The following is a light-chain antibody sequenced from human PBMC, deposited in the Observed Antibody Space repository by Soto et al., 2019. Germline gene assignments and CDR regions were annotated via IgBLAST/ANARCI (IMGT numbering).Light chain of an antibody. CDR3: QQFNDSPPIT. Sequence: DIQMTQSPSTLSASVGDRVTITCRASQSISSWLAWYQQKPGRAPKVLVYDASSLESGVPSRFSGSGSGTDFTLTLSSLQPEDFATYYCQQFNDSPPITFGQGTRLEIK. CDR2: DAS. CDR1: QSISSW. J-gene: IGKJ5*01. V-gene: IGKV1-5*01.